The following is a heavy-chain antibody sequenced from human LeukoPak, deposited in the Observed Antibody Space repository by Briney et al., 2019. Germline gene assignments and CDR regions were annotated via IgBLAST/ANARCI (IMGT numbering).Heavy chain of an antibody. CDR2: IYPGDSDT. D-gene: IGHD2-2*01. CDR3: VRSRYCSTTSCEHFDY. J-gene: IGHJ4*02. V-gene: IGHV5-51*01. CDR1: GYSFTSYW. Sequence: GESLKIPCRGSGYSFTSYWIAWVRQMPGKGLEWMGIIYPGDSDTRYSPSFQGQVTISADKSISTAYLQWSSLKASDTAMYYCVRSRYCSTTSCEHFDYWGQGTRVTVSS.